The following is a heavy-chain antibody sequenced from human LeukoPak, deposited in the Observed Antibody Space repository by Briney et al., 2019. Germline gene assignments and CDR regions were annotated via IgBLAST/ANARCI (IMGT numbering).Heavy chain of an antibody. CDR1: GGSISSYY. J-gene: IGHJ5*02. Sequence: PSETLSLTCTVSGGSISSYYWSWIRQPPGKGLEWIGYIYYSGSTNYNPSLKSRVTISVDTSKNQFSLKLSSVAAADTAVYYCAGDVSYYDFWSGYSTTHNWFDPWGQGTLVTVSS. D-gene: IGHD3-3*01. CDR2: IYYSGST. CDR3: AGDVSYYDFWSGYSTTHNWFDP. V-gene: IGHV4-59*01.